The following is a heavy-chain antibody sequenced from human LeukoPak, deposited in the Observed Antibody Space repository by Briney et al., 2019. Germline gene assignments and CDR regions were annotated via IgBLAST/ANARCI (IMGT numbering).Heavy chain of an antibody. Sequence: GGSLRLSCAASRFTLSSYWMSWVRQAPGKGLEWVANIKQDGSEKYYVDSVKGRFTISRDNAKNSLYLQMNSLRAEDTAVYYCAREEGSGAFDIWGQGTMVTVSS. V-gene: IGHV3-7*01. CDR3: AREEGSGAFDI. CDR2: IKQDGSEK. D-gene: IGHD3-10*01. CDR1: RFTLSSYW. J-gene: IGHJ3*02.